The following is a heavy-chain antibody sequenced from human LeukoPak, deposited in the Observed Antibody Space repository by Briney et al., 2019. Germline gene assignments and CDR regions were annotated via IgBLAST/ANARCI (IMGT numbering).Heavy chain of an antibody. D-gene: IGHD1-26*01. Sequence: SETLSLTCTVSGGSISTYYWSWIRQSPGKELEWIGYIDYSGSTNYNPSLKSRVTISLDTSKNQFSVKLSSLTTADTAVYYCARGRRSSGRHDAFDVWGQGTMVTVSS. CDR1: GGSISTYY. J-gene: IGHJ3*01. CDR3: ARGRRSSGRHDAFDV. CDR2: IDYSGST. V-gene: IGHV4-59*01.